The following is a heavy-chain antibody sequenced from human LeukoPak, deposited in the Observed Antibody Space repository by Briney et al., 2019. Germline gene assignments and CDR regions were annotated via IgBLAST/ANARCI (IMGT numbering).Heavy chain of an antibody. V-gene: IGHV3-23*01. Sequence: GGSLRLSCAASGFTFSSYAMSWVRQAPGKGLEWVSAISGSGGSTYYADSVKGRFTISRDNSKNTLYLQMNSLRAEDTAVYYCAKPATYYYDSSGLADYWGQGTLVTVSS. D-gene: IGHD3-22*01. CDR2: ISGSGGST. J-gene: IGHJ4*02. CDR3: AKPATYYYDSSGLADY. CDR1: GFTFSSYA.